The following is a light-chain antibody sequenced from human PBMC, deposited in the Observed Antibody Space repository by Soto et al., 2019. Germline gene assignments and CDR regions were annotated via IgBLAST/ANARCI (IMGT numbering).Light chain of an antibody. Sequence: EIVMTQSPATLSVSAGESATLSCWASQSVGNNLAWYQQKPGQAPRLLIYAASTRATGVPARFSGSGSGTDFTLSITGLQSEDFAVYYCQQYNNWPPWTFGQGTKVEI. V-gene: IGKV3-15*01. CDR3: QQYNNWPPWT. CDR2: AAS. J-gene: IGKJ1*01. CDR1: QSVGNN.